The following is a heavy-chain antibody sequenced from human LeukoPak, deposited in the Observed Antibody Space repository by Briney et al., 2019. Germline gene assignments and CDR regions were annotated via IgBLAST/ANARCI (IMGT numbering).Heavy chain of an antibody. J-gene: IGHJ4*02. D-gene: IGHD6-13*01. CDR2: INSDWTTT. CDR3: AKSAAGDFDY. CDR1: GFTFSGYW. Sequence: GGSLRLSCPVSGFTFSGYWVHWVRQVPGKGLVWVSRINSDWTTTTYADSVKGRFTTSRDDAKNTVYLQMNSLRVEDTAVYYCAKSAAGDFDYWGQGTLVTVSS. V-gene: IGHV3-74*01.